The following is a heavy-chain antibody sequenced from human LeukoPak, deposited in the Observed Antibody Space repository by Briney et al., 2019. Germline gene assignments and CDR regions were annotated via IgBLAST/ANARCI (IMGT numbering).Heavy chain of an antibody. CDR1: GFSFSGDS. CDR3: ARDVGITAVGLYYFDY. V-gene: IGHV3-21*01. D-gene: IGHD6-13*01. J-gene: IGHJ4*02. CDR2: ISSSSGYI. Sequence: GGSLRLSCEVSGFSFSGDSMSWVRQAPGKGLEWVSSISSSSGYIYYADSVKGRFTISRDNAKTSLYLQMNSLRAEDTAVYYCARDVGITAVGLYYFDYWGQGTLVTVSS.